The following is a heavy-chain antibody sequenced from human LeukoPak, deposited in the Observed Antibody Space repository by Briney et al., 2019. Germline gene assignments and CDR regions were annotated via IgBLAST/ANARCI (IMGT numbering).Heavy chain of an antibody. V-gene: IGHV1-69*13. CDR2: IIPIFGTA. CDR3: ARGRPHYDSSGYLSSYFDY. CDR1: GGTFSSYA. D-gene: IGHD3-22*01. Sequence: ASVKVSCKVSGGTFSSYAISWVRQAPGQGLEWMGGIIPIFGTANYAQKFQGRVTITADESTSTAYMELSSLRSEDTAVYYCARGRPHYDSSGYLSSYFDYWGQGTLVTVSS. J-gene: IGHJ4*02.